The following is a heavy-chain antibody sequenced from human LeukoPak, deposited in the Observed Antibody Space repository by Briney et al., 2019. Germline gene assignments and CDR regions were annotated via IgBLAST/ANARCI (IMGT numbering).Heavy chain of an antibody. D-gene: IGHD3-3*01. J-gene: IGHJ6*02. CDR2: ISGSGGST. Sequence: GSLRLSCAASGFTFSSYAMSWVRQAPGKGLEWVSAISGSGGSTYYADSVKGRFTISRDNSKNTLYLQMNSLRAEDTAVYYCAKSSITIFGVTGPMDVWGQGTTVTVSS. CDR3: AKSSITIFGVTGPMDV. CDR1: GFTFSSYA. V-gene: IGHV3-23*01.